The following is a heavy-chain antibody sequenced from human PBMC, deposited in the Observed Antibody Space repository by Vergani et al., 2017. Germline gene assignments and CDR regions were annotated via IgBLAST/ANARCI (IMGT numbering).Heavy chain of an antibody. D-gene: IGHD3-10*01. CDR2: IYTSGST. CDR3: AGQDPYGSAHVDF. CDR1: GGSISSGSYY. V-gene: IGHV4-61*02. J-gene: IGHJ4*02. Sequence: QVQLQESGPGLVKPSQTLSLTCTVSGGSISSGSYYWSWIRQPAGKGVEWIGRIYTSGSTNYNPSLKSRVTISRDTSKNQFSLRLTSVTAADTAVYYCAGQDPYGSAHVDFWGRGVLVTVSA.